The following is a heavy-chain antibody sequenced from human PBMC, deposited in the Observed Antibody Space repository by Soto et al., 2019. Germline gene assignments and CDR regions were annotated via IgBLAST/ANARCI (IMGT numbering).Heavy chain of an antibody. Sequence: GASVKVSCKASGGIFSSYAISWVRQAPGQGLEWMGGIIPIFGTANYAQKFQGRVTITADESTSTAYMELSSLRSEGTAVYYCARAAAGYYGMDVWGQGTTVTVSS. CDR2: IIPIFGTA. V-gene: IGHV1-69*13. CDR1: GGIFSSYA. D-gene: IGHD6-13*01. J-gene: IGHJ6*02. CDR3: ARAAAGYYGMDV.